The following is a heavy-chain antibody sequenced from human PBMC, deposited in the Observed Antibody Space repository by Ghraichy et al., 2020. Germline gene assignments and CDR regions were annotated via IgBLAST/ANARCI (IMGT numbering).Heavy chain of an antibody. D-gene: IGHD1-14*01. CDR1: RFDFSCYD. CDR2: ISGSGTTV. V-gene: IGHV3-11*01. CDR3: ARSGFSYGYNVDF. Sequence: GGSLRLSCAASRFDFSCYDMTWIRQAPGKGLEWVSYISGSGTTVYYTDSVKGRFTISRDNAKNSLYLQMNSLRAEDTAVYYCARSGFSYGYNVDFWGQGTLVTVSS. J-gene: IGHJ4*02.